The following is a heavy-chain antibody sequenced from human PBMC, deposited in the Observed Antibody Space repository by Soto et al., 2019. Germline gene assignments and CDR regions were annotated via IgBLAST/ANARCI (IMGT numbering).Heavy chain of an antibody. V-gene: IGHV1-46*02. CDR3: ATSLGREFATCDY. D-gene: IGHD2-15*01. CDR1: GYTLNNYY. J-gene: IGHJ4*02. Sequence: QVQVVQSGAEVKEPGASVKVSCKTSGYTLNNYYMHWARHAPGQGLEWLGMINTRGGNTFYAQKFRGRVTMTSDTATSTVYMELSSLTSDDTAMYYCATSLGREFATCDYWGQGTLVTVSS. CDR2: INTRGGNT.